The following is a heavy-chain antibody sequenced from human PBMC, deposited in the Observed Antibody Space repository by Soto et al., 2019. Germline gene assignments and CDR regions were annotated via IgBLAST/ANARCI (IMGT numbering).Heavy chain of an antibody. Sequence: GSLRLSCAASGFAFSNHVMTWVRQAPGKELEWVSGITGSSDSTTYADSVKGRFTISRDNSKNTLYLQINILRSEDTAIYFCAKCPLQSFYMDVWGKGATVTVSS. D-gene: IGHD6-19*01. J-gene: IGHJ6*03. CDR3: AKCPLQSFYMDV. CDR2: ITGSSDST. V-gene: IGHV3-23*01. CDR1: GFAFSNHV.